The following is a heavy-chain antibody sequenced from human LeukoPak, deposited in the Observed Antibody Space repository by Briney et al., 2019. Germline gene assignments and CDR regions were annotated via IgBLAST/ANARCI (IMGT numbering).Heavy chain of an antibody. D-gene: IGHD4-17*01. Sequence: GGSLIPSCAASGFTFSSYAMSWVRQAPGKGLEWVSIIYANDTASVRGRFTFSRDSSKNTLYLQMNSLRAEDTAVYYCTHGDYPLTYWGQGTLVTVSS. CDR1: GFTFSSYA. J-gene: IGHJ4*02. CDR2: IYAN. CDR3: THGDYPLTY. V-gene: IGHV3-23*05.